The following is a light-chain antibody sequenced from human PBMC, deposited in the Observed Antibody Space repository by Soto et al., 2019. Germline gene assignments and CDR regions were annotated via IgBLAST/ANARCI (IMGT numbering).Light chain of an antibody. Sequence: DIQMTQSPSSLSASVGDRVTITCQASLDINIFLNWYQQKPGNAPKLLIYDASNLETGVPSRFSGSGSGTHFILTIFNLQPEDFATYYCQQYYTLPQTFGQGTNLEIQ. CDR2: DAS. J-gene: IGKJ2*01. CDR1: LDINIF. CDR3: QQYYTLPQT. V-gene: IGKV1-33*01.